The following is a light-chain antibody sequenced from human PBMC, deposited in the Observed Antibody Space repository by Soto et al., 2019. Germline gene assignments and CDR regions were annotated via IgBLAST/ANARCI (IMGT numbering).Light chain of an antibody. V-gene: IGKV1-39*01. J-gene: IGKJ4*01. CDR1: QNIGKF. CDR2: ATS. Sequence: DIQMTESPSSLSASVGARVTITCRPSQNIGKFLNWYQQRPGKAPTALSHATSTLQSGVSSRFSGSGSDTDFTLTITSLIPKTFETYFCQQSLSSPLTFGGGTNVHIK. CDR3: QQSLSSPLT.